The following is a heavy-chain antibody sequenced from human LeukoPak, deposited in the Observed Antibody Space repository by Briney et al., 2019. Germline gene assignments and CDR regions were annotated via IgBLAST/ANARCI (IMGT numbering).Heavy chain of an antibody. CDR1: GGSITNSY. D-gene: IGHD5-12*01. CDR3: ARDGQFGGYRGFWYFDL. CDR2: IHYSGNS. J-gene: IGHJ2*01. V-gene: IGHV4-59*01. Sequence: SETLSLTCNVSGGSITNSYWNWIRQPPGKGLEWIGYIHYSGNSNYNSFLKSRVTISVDTSKNQFSLNLNSATAADTAMYYCARDGQFGGYRGFWYFDLWGRGTLVTVSS.